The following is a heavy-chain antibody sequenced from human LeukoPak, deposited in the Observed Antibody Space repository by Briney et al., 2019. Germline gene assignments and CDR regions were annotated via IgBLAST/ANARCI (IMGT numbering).Heavy chain of an antibody. D-gene: IGHD1-26*01. CDR2: MNPNSGNT. CDR1: GYTFTSYD. Sequence: ASVKVSCKASGYTFTSYDMNWVRQATGQGLEWMGWMNPNSGNTGYAQKFQGRVTMTRNTSISTAYMELSSLRSEDTAVYYCARAPEWGKANYYYYMDVWGKGTTVTVSS. CDR3: ARAPEWGKANYYYYMDV. J-gene: IGHJ6*03. V-gene: IGHV1-8*01.